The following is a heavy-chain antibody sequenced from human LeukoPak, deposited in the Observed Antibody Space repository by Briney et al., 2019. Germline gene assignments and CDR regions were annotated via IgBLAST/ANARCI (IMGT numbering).Heavy chain of an antibody. D-gene: IGHD3-9*01. CDR1: GGSISSGSYY. CDR2: IYTSGST. V-gene: IGHV4-61*02. J-gene: IGHJ6*02. Sequence: SETLSLTCTVSGGSISSGSYYWSWIRQPAGKGLEWIGRIYTSGSTNYNPSLKSRVTISVDTSKNQFSLKLSSVTAADTAVYYCARAARPLRYFDSPSLRGSSGGGMDVWGQGITVTVSS. CDR3: ARAARPLRYFDSPSLRGSSGGGMDV.